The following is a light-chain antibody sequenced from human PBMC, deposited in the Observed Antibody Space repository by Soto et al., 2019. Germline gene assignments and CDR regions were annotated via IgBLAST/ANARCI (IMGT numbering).Light chain of an antibody. CDR2: GAS. J-gene: IGKJ1*01. V-gene: IGKV3-15*01. CDR3: QQYNNWWT. CDR1: QSVSSN. Sequence: IVMTQSPATLSVSPGERATLSCRASQSVSSNLAWYQQKPGQAPRLLIYGASMRATGIPARFSGSGSGTDFTLTISSLQSEDFAVYYCQQYNNWWTFGQGTKVEI.